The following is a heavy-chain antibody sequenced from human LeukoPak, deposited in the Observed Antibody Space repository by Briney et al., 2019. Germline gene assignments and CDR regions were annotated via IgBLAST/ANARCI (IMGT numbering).Heavy chain of an antibody. CDR1: GYTFTGYY. V-gene: IGHV1-2*02. Sequence: GASVKVSCKASGYTFTGYYMHWVRQAPGQGLEWMGWINPNSGGTNYAQKFQGRVTMTRDTSISTAYMELSRLRSDDTAVYYCARAGYGGYRYYFDYWGQGTLVTVSS. D-gene: IGHD5-12*01. CDR2: INPNSGGT. J-gene: IGHJ4*02. CDR3: ARAGYGGYRYYFDY.